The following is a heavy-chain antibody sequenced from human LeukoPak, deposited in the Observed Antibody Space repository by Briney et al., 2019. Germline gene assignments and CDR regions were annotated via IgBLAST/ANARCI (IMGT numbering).Heavy chain of an antibody. J-gene: IGHJ4*02. V-gene: IGHV1-18*01. CDR3: AREGGFGYDFTGFDY. CDR2: ISAYNGDT. CDR1: GYTFTSYG. Sequence: ASVKVSCKASGYTFTSYGISWVRQAPGQGLEWMGWISAYNGDTKYALSLQGRLTMTTDTSTRTAYMELGSLGSDDTAVYYCAREGGFGYDFTGFDYWGQGTLVTVSS. D-gene: IGHD5-12*01.